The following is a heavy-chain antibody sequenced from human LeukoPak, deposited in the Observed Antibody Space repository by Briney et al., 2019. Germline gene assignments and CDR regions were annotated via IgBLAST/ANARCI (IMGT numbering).Heavy chain of an antibody. J-gene: IGHJ6*02. D-gene: IGHD3-10*01. CDR2: IYHSGDT. Sequence: PSETLSLTCGVSGVFIRSSGYSWSWIRQSPGMGLEWIGNIYHSGDTYYNPSLKNRLTISVDRLKNQFSLRLTSVTAADTAVYYCVRGSSVTMVRGVIVTYGLDVWGQGTTVTVSS. CDR1: GVFIRSSGYS. V-gene: IGHV4-30-2*06. CDR3: VRGSSVTMVRGVIVTYGLDV.